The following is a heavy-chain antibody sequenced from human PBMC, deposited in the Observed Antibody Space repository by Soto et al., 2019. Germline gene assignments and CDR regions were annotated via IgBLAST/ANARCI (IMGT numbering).Heavy chain of an antibody. Sequence: SGPTLVNPTQTLTLTCTFSGFSLSTSGVGVGWIRQPPGKALEWLALIYWDDDKRYSPSLKSRLTITKDTSKNQVVLTMTNMEPLDTGTYFCARNWAYDTSGFSLVYYFDYWGPGTLVTVSS. J-gene: IGHJ4*02. V-gene: IGHV2-5*02. CDR2: IYWDDDK. CDR3: ARNWAYDTSGFSLVYYFDY. D-gene: IGHD3-22*01. CDR1: GFSLSTSGVG.